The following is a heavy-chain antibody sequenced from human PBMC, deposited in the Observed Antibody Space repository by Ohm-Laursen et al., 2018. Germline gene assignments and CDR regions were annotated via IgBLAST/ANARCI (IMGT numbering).Heavy chain of an antibody. V-gene: IGHV2-5*01. CDR1: GFSLNTSGVG. J-gene: IGHJ1*01. CDR2: IYWNDDK. Sequence: TQTLTLTCTFSGFSLNTSGVGVGWIRQPPGKALEWLALIYWNDDKWYSPSLKSRLTITKDTSKNQVVLGMTDMDPVDTATYYCAHHLYDSSGYYYSFQHWGQGTLVTVSS. CDR3: AHHLYDSSGYYYSFQH. D-gene: IGHD3-22*01.